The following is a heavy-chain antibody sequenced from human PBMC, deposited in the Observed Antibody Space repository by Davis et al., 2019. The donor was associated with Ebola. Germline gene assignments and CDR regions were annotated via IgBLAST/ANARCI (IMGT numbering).Heavy chain of an antibody. D-gene: IGHD4-11*01. CDR2: IKQDGSEK. CDR1: GFTFSSYW. CDR3: AKVQYSNYVTFDY. Sequence: PGGSLRLSCAASGFTFSSYWMSWVRQAPGKGLEWVANIKQDGSEKYYVDSVKGRFTISRDNAKNSLYLQMNSLRAEDTAVYYCAKVQYSNYVTFDYWGQGTLVTVSS. J-gene: IGHJ4*01. V-gene: IGHV3-7*03.